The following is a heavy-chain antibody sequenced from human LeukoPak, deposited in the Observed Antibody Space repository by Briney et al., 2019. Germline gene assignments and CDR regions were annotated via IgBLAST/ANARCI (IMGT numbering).Heavy chain of an antibody. Sequence: GGSLRLSCAASGFTFSSYGMHWVRQAPGKGLEWVAVIWYDGSNKYYADSVKGRFTISRDNSKNTLYLQMNSLRAEDTAVYYCARTSGQDSSSWYVHILDYWGQGTLVTVSS. CDR1: GFTFSSYG. D-gene: IGHD6-13*01. CDR3: ARTSGQDSSSWYVHILDY. V-gene: IGHV3-33*01. J-gene: IGHJ4*02. CDR2: IWYDGSNK.